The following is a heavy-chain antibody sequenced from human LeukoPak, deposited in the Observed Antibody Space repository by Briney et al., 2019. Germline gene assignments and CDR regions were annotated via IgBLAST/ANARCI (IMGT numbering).Heavy chain of an antibody. J-gene: IGHJ4*02. CDR1: GFIVTSSY. CDR2: IYSGGST. CDR3: ARDLNSGGSF. V-gene: IGHV3-53*01. D-gene: IGHD2-15*01. Sequence: RGSLRLSCAASGFIVTSSYMSWVRQAPGRGLEWVSVIYSGGSTYYADSVKGRFTISRDNPKNTLYLQMNSLRAEDTAVYYCARDLNSGGSFWGQGTLVTVSS.